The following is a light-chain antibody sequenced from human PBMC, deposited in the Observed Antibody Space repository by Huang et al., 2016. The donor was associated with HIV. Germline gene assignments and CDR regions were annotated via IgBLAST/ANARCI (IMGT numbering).Light chain of an antibody. CDR1: QSVLYSSNNKNY. CDR2: WAS. Sequence: DIVMTQSPDSLAVSLGERATINCKSGQSVLYSSNNKNYLAWYQQKPGQPPKLLIYWASTRESVVPDRFSGSGSGTDFTLTISSLQAEDMAVYYCQQYYSTPLTFGGGTKVEIK. V-gene: IGKV4-1*01. J-gene: IGKJ4*01. CDR3: QQYYSTPLT.